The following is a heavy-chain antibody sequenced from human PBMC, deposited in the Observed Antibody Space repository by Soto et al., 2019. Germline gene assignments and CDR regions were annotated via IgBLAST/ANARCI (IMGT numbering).Heavy chain of an antibody. Sequence: QVQLQESGPGLVKPSGTLSLTCVVSGASISSNNWWSWVRQPPGKGLEWIGEIYHSGTTSYNPSLKSRVTMSADKSKNQFSLKVTSVTAADTAVYFCAKDGSGHPYYSDNWGQGTLVTVSS. V-gene: IGHV4-4*02. J-gene: IGHJ4*02. CDR3: AKDGSGHPYYSDN. CDR2: IYHSGTT. CDR1: GASISSNNW. D-gene: IGHD2-15*01.